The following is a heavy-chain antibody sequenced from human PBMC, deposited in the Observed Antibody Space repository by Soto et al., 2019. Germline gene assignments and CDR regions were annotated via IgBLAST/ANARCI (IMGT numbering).Heavy chain of an antibody. D-gene: IGHD2-15*01. CDR3: ARDFSGVFDY. CDR2: IYYSGST. V-gene: IGHV4-59*12. J-gene: IGHJ4*02. Sequence: WWWIRQPPGKGLEWIGYIYYSGSTNYNPSLKSRVTISVDTSKNQFSLKLSSVTAADTAVYYCARDFSGVFDYWGQGTLVTVSS.